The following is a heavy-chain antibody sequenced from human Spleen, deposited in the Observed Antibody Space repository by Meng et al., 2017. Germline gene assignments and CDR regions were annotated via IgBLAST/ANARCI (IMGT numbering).Heavy chain of an antibody. CDR3: AKVVDLYGAGDRYFDL. V-gene: IGHV3-23*01. CDR1: GFTFSSYA. Sequence: GESLKISCAAAGFTFSSYAMSWVRQAPGKGLEWVSAISGSGGSTYYADSLKGGFTIAGDNSKNTLYMQMNSLRSDDTAVYYCAKVVDLYGAGDRYFDLWGHGTLVTVSS. J-gene: IGHJ2*01. CDR2: ISGSGGST. D-gene: IGHD4/OR15-4a*01.